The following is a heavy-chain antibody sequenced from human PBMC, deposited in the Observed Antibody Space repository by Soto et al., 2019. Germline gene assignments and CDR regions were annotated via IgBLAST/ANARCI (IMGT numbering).Heavy chain of an antibody. CDR3: ARDRSIVVPGSWKHHFDY. D-gene: IGHD6-19*01. J-gene: IGHJ4*02. CDR1: GFPFSVYG. CDR2: IGHDGTFQ. V-gene: IGHV3-33*01. Sequence: QVQLVESGGGVVQPGRSLTLSCAASGFPFSVYGMHWVRQAAGKGPAWVAVIGHDGTFQNYADSVKGRLTISRDNSNNTLYLQMNSLTAEDTAVYYCARDRSIVVPGSWKHHFDYWGQGTLVTVSS.